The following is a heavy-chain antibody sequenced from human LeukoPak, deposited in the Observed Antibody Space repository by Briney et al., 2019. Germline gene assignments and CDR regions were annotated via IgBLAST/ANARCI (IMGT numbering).Heavy chain of an antibody. Sequence: ASVKVSCKASGYTFTSYAMHWVRQAPGQRLEWMGWINAGNGNTKYSQKFQGRVTITRDTSASTAYMELSSLRSEDTAVYYCARARSRRGWYYFDYWGQGTLDTVPS. CDR1: GYTFTSYA. D-gene: IGHD6-19*01. CDR2: INAGNGNT. CDR3: ARARSRRGWYYFDY. V-gene: IGHV1-3*01. J-gene: IGHJ4*02.